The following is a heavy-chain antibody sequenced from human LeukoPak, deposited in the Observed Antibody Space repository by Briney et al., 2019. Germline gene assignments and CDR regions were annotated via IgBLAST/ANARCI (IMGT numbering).Heavy chain of an antibody. J-gene: IGHJ6*03. CDR1: GFNLSSYS. CDR3: AKIGSRWYYYYMDV. CDR2: ISSSSIAK. Sequence: GSLRLSCSASGFNLSSYSMNWVRPAPGKGLQWISYISSSSIAKYYADSVKGRFTISRDNSKNTLYLQMNSLRAEDTAVYYCAKIGSRWYYYYMDVWGKGTTVTISS. D-gene: IGHD6-13*01. V-gene: IGHV3-48*01.